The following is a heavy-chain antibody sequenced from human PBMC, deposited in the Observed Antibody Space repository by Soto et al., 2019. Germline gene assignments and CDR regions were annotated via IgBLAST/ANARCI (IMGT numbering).Heavy chain of an antibody. CDR1: GFTVISNY. D-gene: IGHD3-10*01. Sequence: GGSLRLSCAASGFTVISNYMSWVRQAPGKGLEWVSVIYSGGSTYYADSVKGRFTISRDNSKNTLYLQMNSLRAEDTAVYYCARDHWVVRGVHDYYYGMDVWGQGTTVTVSS. CDR2: IYSGGST. J-gene: IGHJ6*02. CDR3: ARDHWVVRGVHDYYYGMDV. V-gene: IGHV3-53*01.